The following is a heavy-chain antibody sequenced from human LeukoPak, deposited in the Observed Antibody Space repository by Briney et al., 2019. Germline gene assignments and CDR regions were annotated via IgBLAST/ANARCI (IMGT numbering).Heavy chain of an antibody. CDR2: IYPGDSDT. D-gene: IGHD6-19*01. CDR3: VRTDTSGWYYFDY. V-gene: IGHV5-51*01. J-gene: IGHJ4*02. CDR1: GYTFTNYW. Sequence: GESLKISCKGSGYTFTNYWIGWVRQMPGKGLECMGIIYPGDSDTRYSPSFQGQVTISADKSNSTAYLQWSSLKASDTAMYYCVRTDTSGWYYFDYWGQGTLVTVSS.